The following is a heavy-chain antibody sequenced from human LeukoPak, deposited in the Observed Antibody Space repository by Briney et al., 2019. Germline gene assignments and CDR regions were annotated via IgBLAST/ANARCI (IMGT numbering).Heavy chain of an antibody. CDR2: ISYDGSNK. CDR1: GFTFSSYG. V-gene: IGHV3-30*18. J-gene: IGHJ6*02. Sequence: GGSLRLSCAASGFTFSSYGMHWVRQAPGKGLEWVAVISYDGSNKYYADSVKGRFTISRDNSKNTLYLQMNSLRAEDTAVYYCAKVADILTGGYYYGMDVWGQGTTVTVSS. D-gene: IGHD3-9*01. CDR3: AKVADILTGGYYYGMDV.